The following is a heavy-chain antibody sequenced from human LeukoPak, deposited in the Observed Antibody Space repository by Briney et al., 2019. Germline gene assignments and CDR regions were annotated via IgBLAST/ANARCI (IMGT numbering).Heavy chain of an antibody. J-gene: IGHJ4*02. CDR1: GYTFTNYG. CDR2: ISAYNANT. D-gene: IGHD1-26*01. V-gene: IGHV1-18*01. CDR3: ARDYYSGSYYGDY. Sequence: GASVKVSCKASGYTFTNYGITWVRQAPGQGLEWMGWISAYNANTNYAQNLQGRVTMTTDTSTSTAYMELRSLRSDDTAVYFCARDYYSGSYYGDYWGQGTLVTVS.